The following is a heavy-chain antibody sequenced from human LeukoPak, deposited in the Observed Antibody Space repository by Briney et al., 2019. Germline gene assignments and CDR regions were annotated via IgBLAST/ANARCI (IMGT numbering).Heavy chain of an antibody. CDR3: ARRYCSGGSCYSERGAFDI. CDR1: GGSISSSSYY. Sequence: SETLSLTCTVSGGSISSSSYYWGWIRQPPGKGLEWIGSIYYSGTTYYNPSLKSRVTISVDTSKNQFSLKLSSVTAADTAVYYCARRYCSGGSCYSERGAFDIWGQGTMVTVSS. J-gene: IGHJ3*02. V-gene: IGHV4-39*07. D-gene: IGHD2-15*01. CDR2: IYYSGTT.